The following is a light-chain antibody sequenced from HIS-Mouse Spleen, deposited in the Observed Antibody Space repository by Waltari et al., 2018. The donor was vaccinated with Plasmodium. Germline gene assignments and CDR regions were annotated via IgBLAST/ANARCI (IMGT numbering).Light chain of an antibody. J-gene: IGLJ2*01. CDR1: NIGSKS. CDR2: DDS. Sequence: SYVLTQPPSVSVAPGQTARITCGGNNIGSKSVHWYQQKPGQAPVLVVYDDSARPSGIAERFSGSNSGNTATLTICRVEAGDEADYYCQVWDSSSDHPVFGGGTKLTVL. CDR3: QVWDSSSDHPV. V-gene: IGLV3-21*02.